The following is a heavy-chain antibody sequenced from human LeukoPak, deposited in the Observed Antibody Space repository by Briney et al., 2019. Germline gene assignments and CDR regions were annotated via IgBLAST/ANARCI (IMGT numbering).Heavy chain of an antibody. CDR3: ARDPGGNWGY. J-gene: IGHJ4*02. V-gene: IGHV3-66*01. CDR2: IYSGGST. Sequence: GGSLSLSCAASGFTVSSNYMSWVRQAQGKGLEWVSVIYSGGSTYYADSVKGRFTISRDNSKNTLYLQMNSLRAEDTAVYYCARDPGGNWGYWGQGTLVTVSS. CDR1: GFTVSSNY. D-gene: IGHD7-27*01.